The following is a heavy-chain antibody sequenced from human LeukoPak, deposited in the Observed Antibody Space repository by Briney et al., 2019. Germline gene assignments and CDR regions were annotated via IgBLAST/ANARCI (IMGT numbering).Heavy chain of an antibody. CDR3: ARGGVVIPNWFDP. CDR1: GGTFSSYT. Sequence: SVKVSCKASGGTFSSYTISRVRQAPGQGLEWMGRIIPILGIANYAQKFQGRVTITADKSTSTAYMELSSLRSEDTAVYYCARGGVVIPNWFDPWGQGTLVTVSS. J-gene: IGHJ5*02. CDR2: IIPILGIA. V-gene: IGHV1-69*02. D-gene: IGHD3-3*01.